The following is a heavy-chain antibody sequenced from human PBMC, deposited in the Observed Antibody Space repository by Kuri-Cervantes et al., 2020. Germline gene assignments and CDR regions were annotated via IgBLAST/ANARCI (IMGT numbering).Heavy chain of an antibody. CDR3: AKQWLDL. D-gene: IGHD6-19*01. CDR1: GDSISSTNW. J-gene: IGHJ5*02. Sequence: SEALSLTCAVSGDSISSTNWWGWIRQPPGKGLEWIGYIYYSGTTFSNPSLKSRVTMSVDTSKNQFSLKLSSVTAADTAVYYCAKQWLDLWGQGTLVTVSS. CDR2: IYYSGTT. V-gene: IGHV4-28*01.